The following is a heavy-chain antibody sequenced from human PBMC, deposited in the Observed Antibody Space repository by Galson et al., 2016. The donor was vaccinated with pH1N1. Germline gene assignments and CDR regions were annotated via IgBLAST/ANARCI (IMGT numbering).Heavy chain of an antibody. CDR2: ISWNSGRI. J-gene: IGHJ2*01. V-gene: IGHV3-9*01. Sequence: SLRLSCAASGFTFDDIAMHWVRQIPGKGLEWVSGISWNSGRIVYADSVKGRFTTSRDNTKNSLYLQMKSLRSEDTALYYCAKTTEQGVAPEWYFDLWGRGSLVTVSS. CDR1: GFTFDDIA. D-gene: IGHD6-19*01. CDR3: AKTTEQGVAPEWYFDL.